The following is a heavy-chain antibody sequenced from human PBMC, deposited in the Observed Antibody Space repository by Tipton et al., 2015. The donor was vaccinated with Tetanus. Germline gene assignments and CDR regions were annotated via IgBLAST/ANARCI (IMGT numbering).Heavy chain of an antibody. CDR3: AREVYREIDY. D-gene: IGHD5-24*01. V-gene: IGHV1-18*01. CDR1: GYTFTNYG. CDR2: ISPYSGHT. Sequence: QSGPEVKKPGASVKVSCKTSGYTFTNYGITWVREAPGQGLEWVGWISPYSGHTDYAQSLQGRVSMTTDTSTNTAYLELRSLRSDDTAVYYCAREVYREIDYWGQGTLVTVSS. J-gene: IGHJ4*02.